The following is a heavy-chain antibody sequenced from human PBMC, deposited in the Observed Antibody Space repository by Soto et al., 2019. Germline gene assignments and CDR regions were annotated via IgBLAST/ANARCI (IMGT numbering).Heavy chain of an antibody. CDR3: ASFSTPELVSPANWFDP. V-gene: IGHV4-34*01. Sequence: SETLSLTCAVYGGSFSGYYWSWIRQPPGKGLEWIGEINHSGSTNYNPSLKSRVTISVDTSKNQFSLKLSSVTAADTAVYYCASFSTPELVSPANWFDPWGQGTLVTVSS. CDR1: GGSFSGYY. J-gene: IGHJ5*02. D-gene: IGHD6-13*01. CDR2: INHSGST.